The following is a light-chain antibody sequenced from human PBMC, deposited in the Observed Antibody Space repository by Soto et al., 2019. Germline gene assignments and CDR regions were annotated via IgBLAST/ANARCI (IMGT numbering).Light chain of an antibody. V-gene: IGKV3-11*01. CDR2: QTS. Sequence: EIGFTQSPATLSSFPGDRVTLSCRASQYINTRLAWYQHRPGQAPRLLIYQTSIRAAGIPARFSASGSGTDFTLTISDVQPEDFALYYCHQRQRWPRTFGQGTKVDI. CDR3: HQRQRWPRT. J-gene: IGKJ1*01. CDR1: QYINTR.